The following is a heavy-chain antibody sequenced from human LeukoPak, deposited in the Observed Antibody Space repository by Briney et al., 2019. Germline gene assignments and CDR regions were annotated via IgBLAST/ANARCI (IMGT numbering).Heavy chain of an antibody. CDR2: ISSSSSTI. CDR3: ARDRNYYDRGPFDY. V-gene: IGHV3-48*01. CDR1: GFTFSSYA. D-gene: IGHD3-22*01. J-gene: IGHJ4*02. Sequence: GGSLRLSCAASGFTFSSYAMNWVRQAPGKGLEWVSYISSSSSTIYYADSVKGRFTISRDNAKNSLYLQMNSLRAEDTAVYYCARDRNYYDRGPFDYWGQGTLVTVSS.